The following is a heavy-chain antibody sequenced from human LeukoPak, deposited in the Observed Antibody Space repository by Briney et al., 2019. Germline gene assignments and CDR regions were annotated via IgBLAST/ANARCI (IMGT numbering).Heavy chain of an antibody. CDR3: ARSSGYYYLNWFDP. Sequence: GASVKVSCKASGGTFSSYAISWVRQAPGQGLEWMGGIIPIFGTANYAQKFQGRVTITTDESTSTAYMELSSLRSEDTAVYYCARSSGYYYLNWFDPWGQGTLVTVFS. V-gene: IGHV1-69*05. CDR1: GGTFSSYA. J-gene: IGHJ5*02. CDR2: IIPIFGTA. D-gene: IGHD3-22*01.